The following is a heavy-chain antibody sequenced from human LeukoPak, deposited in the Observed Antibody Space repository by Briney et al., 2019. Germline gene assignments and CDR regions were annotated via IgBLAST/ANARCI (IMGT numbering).Heavy chain of an antibody. D-gene: IGHD4-17*01. J-gene: IGHJ4*02. Sequence: EASVKVSCKASGYTFTSYGTSWVRQAPGQGLEWMGWISAYNGNTNYAQKLQGRVTMTTDTSTSTAYMELRSLRSDDTAVYYCARVPLYGDYAWGSYFDYWGQGTLVTVSS. CDR2: ISAYNGNT. CDR3: ARVPLYGDYAWGSYFDY. V-gene: IGHV1-18*01. CDR1: GYTFTSYG.